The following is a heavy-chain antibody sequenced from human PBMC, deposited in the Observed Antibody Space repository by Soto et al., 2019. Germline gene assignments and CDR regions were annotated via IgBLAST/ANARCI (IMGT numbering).Heavy chain of an antibody. V-gene: IGHV4-31*03. CDR3: ARYRHGLNYFDY. CDR2: IYYSGST. CDR1: GGSISSGGYY. Sequence: SETLSLTCTVSGGSISSGGYYWSWIRQHPGKGLEWIGYIYYSGSTYYNPSLKSRVTISVDTSKNQFSLKLSSVTAADTAVYYCARYRHGLNYFDYRGQGTLVTVS. J-gene: IGHJ4*02.